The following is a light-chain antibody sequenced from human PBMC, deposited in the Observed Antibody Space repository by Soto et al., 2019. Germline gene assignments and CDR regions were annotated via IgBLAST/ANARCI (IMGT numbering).Light chain of an antibody. CDR1: QSLSNN. Sequence: EIVMTQSPATLSVSPEERATLSCRASQSLSNNLAWYQQKPGQAPRLLIYGASTRATGIPARFSGSGSGTEFTLTISSLQSEDFAVYYCQQYNNWPPWTFGQGTKVEIK. V-gene: IGKV3-15*01. CDR3: QQYNNWPPWT. CDR2: GAS. J-gene: IGKJ1*01.